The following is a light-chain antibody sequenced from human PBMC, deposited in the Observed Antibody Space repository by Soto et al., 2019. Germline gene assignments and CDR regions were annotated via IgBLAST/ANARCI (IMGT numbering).Light chain of an antibody. CDR1: HRVSSSY. CDR2: GAS. J-gene: IGKJ1*01. CDR3: QQYDRPRT. V-gene: IGKV3-20*01. Sequence: DNVLTQSPGTLSLSPGERATLSCRASHRVSSSYFACHQKTRGPAPRLLSDGASNSATGIPDRFSGSGSGTDFPITSSRGQADDFAVYYCQQYDRPRTFGQGTKVDI.